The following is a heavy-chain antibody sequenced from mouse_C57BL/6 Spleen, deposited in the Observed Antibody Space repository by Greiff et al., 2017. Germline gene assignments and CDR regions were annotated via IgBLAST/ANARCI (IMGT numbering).Heavy chain of an antibody. Sequence: EVKLVESGGGLVQPGGSLSLSCAASGFTFTDYYMSWVRQPPGKALEWLGCIRNKANGYTTEYSESVKGRFTISRDNSQSILYLQMNALRAEDSATYYCARHYCGSIFDYWGQGTTLTVSS. CDR1: GFTFTDYY. D-gene: IGHD1-1*01. CDR2: IRNKANGYTT. CDR3: ARHYCGSIFDY. J-gene: IGHJ2*01. V-gene: IGHV7-3*01.